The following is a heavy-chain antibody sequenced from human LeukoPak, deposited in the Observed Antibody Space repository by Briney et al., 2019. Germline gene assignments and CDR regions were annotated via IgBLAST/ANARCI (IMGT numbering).Heavy chain of an antibody. D-gene: IGHD4-17*01. V-gene: IGHV4-39*01. Sequence: PSETLSLTCTVSGGSISSSSYYWGWIRQPPGKGLEWIGSIYYSGSTYYNPSLKSRVTISVDTSKNQFSLKLGSVTAADTAVYYCASPTTMTTAIEYWGQGTLVTVSS. CDR1: GGSISSSSYY. J-gene: IGHJ4*02. CDR3: ASPTTMTTAIEY. CDR2: IYYSGST.